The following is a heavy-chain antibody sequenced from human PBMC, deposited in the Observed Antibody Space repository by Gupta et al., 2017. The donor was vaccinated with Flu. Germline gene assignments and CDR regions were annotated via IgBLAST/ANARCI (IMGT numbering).Heavy chain of an antibody. CDR1: GYTFNTYG. CDR2: INVYKRNT. Sequence: SGYTFNTYGVSWVGQAPGQGLEWMGGINVYKRNTKYAQKFQDRIVLTADTSTSTAYMELKTLTSDDTAVYYCARGTNWFGPWGQGTRVTVAS. V-gene: IGHV1-18*01. CDR3: ARGTNWFGP. J-gene: IGHJ5*02.